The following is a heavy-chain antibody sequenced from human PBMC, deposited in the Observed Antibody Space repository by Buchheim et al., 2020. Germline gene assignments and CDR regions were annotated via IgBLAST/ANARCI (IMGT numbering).Heavy chain of an antibody. J-gene: IGHJ4*02. CDR2: VYLSGNT. D-gene: IGHD1-26*01. CDR1: GGSISSSNW. CDR3: ARGGAKYDN. V-gene: IGHV4-4*02. Sequence: QVQLQESGPGLVKPSGTLSLTCVVSGGSISSSNWRNWVRQSPEKGLEWIGEVYLSGNTNYNPSLKSRVTISVDTPKNQLSLKLTSVTAADTAVYYCARGGAKYDNWGPGTL.